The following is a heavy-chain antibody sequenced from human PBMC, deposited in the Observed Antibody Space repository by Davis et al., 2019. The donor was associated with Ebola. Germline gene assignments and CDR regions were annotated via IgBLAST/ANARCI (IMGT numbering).Heavy chain of an antibody. D-gene: IGHD3-3*01. CDR3: ATFEVGTS. V-gene: IGHV3-73*01. CDR2: IRSKANSYAT. CDR1: GFTFSGSA. J-gene: IGHJ5*02. Sequence: GESLKISCAASGFTFSGSAMHWVRQASGKGLEWVGRIRSKANSYATAYAASVKGRFTISRDNAKNSLYLQMNSLRVEDTAVYYCATFEVGTSWGQGVLVTVSS.